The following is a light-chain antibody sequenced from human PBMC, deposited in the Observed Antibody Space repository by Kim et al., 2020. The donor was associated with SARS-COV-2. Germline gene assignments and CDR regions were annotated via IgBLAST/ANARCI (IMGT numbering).Light chain of an antibody. J-gene: IGLJ3*02. V-gene: IGLV4-69*01. Sequence: QLVLTQSPSASASLAASVKLTCTLSSGHSSYAIAWHQQQPEKDPRYLMKLNSDGSHSKGDGIPDRFSGSSSGAERYLTISSLQSEDEADYYCQTWGTGIQVFGGGTQLTVL. CDR3: QTWGTGIQV. CDR1: SGHSSYA. CDR2: LNSDGSH.